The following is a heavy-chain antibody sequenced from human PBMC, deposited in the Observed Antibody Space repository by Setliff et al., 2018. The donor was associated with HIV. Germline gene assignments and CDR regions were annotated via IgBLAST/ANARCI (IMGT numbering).Heavy chain of an antibody. D-gene: IGHD3-3*01. V-gene: IGHV3-21*01. CDR1: GFTFSHYS. J-gene: IGHJ6*02. Sequence: GSLRLSCAASGFTFSHYSMNWVRQAPGKGLEWVSSISPSHDYIYYADSVKGRFTISRDNAKNSLYLQMNNLRGEDTAVYYCAKVSTIFGQLKYYNSIDGWGQGTTVTVSS. CDR3: AKVSTIFGQLKYYNSIDG. CDR2: ISPSHDYI.